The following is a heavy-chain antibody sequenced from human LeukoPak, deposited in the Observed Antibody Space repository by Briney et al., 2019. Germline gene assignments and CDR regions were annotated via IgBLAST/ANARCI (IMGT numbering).Heavy chain of an antibody. CDR3: ARVGYDSNDYSASYYHYGMDV. CDR2: IIPILGIA. J-gene: IGHJ6*02. V-gene: IGHV1-69*04. CDR1: GYSFITYG. D-gene: IGHD3-22*01. Sequence: ASVKVSCKAAGYSFITYGISWVRQAPGQGLEWMGRIIPILGIANYAQKFQGRVTVTADKSSKTAYMELSSLRSEDTAVYYCARVGYDSNDYSASYYHYGMDVWGQGTTVTVSS.